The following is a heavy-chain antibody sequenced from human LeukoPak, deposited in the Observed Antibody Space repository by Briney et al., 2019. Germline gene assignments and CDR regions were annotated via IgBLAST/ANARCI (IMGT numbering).Heavy chain of an antibody. CDR3: AREVPLSGSYNV. D-gene: IGHD1-26*01. CDR1: GYTFTSYG. CDR2: ITAYNGNT. Sequence: GASVKVSCKASGYTFTSYGISWVRQAPGQGLEWVGWITAYNGNTNYAQKLQGRVTMTTDTSTSTAYMELRSLRSDDTAVYFCAREVPLSGSYNVWGQGTLVTVSS. V-gene: IGHV1-18*01. J-gene: IGHJ4*02.